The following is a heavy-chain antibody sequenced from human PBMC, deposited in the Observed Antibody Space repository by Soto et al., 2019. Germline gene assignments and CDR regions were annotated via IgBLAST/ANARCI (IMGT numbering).Heavy chain of an antibody. CDR3: ATHSLGTSSPPYFDN. Sequence: QVQLVQSGAEVKKPGSSVKVSCQASGGTFSGYALTWVRQAPGQGLEWMGEFVPLFGSTNYAQKFAGRITIIADESTRTGHMELSTLRSEDTAVYYCATHSLGTSSPPYFDNWGQGTLVTVSS. CDR1: GGTFSGYA. J-gene: IGHJ4*02. CDR2: FVPLFGST. D-gene: IGHD2-15*01. V-gene: IGHV1-69*01.